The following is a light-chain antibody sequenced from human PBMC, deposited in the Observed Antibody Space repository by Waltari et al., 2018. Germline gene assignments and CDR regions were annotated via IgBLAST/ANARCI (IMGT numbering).Light chain of an antibody. V-gene: IGLV3-25*03. J-gene: IGLJ3*02. CDR3: QSTDSRNTYVV. Sequence: SYELTQPPSVSVSPGQTATITCSGGAFPKQFASCYQQKPGQAPVLVIYKDSERPSGIPERFSGSVSGTTVTLTISGVQAEDEADYYCQSTDSRNTYVVFGGGTKLTVL. CDR1: AFPKQF. CDR2: KDS.